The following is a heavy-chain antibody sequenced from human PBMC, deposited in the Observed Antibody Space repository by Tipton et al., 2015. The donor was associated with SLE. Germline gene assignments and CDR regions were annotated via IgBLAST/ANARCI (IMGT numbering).Heavy chain of an antibody. Sequence: TLSLTCTVSGGSISSSSYYWGWIRQPPGKGLEWIGSIYYSGSTYYNPSLKSRVTISIDTSKNQFPLKLSSVTAAEAAVYYCARGVSSSWYGDLWGRGTLVTVSS. CDR2: IYYSGST. CDR1: GGSISSSSYY. V-gene: IGHV4-39*06. CDR3: ARGVSSSWYGDL. J-gene: IGHJ2*01. D-gene: IGHD6-13*01.